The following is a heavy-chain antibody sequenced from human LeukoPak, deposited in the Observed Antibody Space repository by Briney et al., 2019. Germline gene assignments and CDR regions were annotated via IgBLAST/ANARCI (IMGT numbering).Heavy chain of an antibody. CDR3: AGPYGSGSSGWFDP. V-gene: IGHV4-39*01. D-gene: IGHD3-10*01. CDR2: VYHTGST. CDR1: GGSLTTNSYF. Sequence: SETLSLTCNVSGGSLTTNSYFWGWIRQPPGKGLEWIGSVYHTGSTYSNPSLKSRLTISLDTSKNQFSLRLKSVTAADTAVYYCAGPYGSGSSGWFDPWGQGILVTVSS. J-gene: IGHJ5*02.